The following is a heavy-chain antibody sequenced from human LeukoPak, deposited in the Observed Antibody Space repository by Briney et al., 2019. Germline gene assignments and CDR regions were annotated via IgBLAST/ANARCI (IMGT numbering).Heavy chain of an antibody. J-gene: IGHJ4*02. V-gene: IGHV3-30*04. CDR2: ISYDGSNK. Sequence: GGSLRLSCAASGFTFSSYAMHWVRQALGKGLEWVAVISYDGSNKYYADSVKGRFTISRDNSKNTLYLQMNSLRAEDTAVYYCARDRQGVVVVAARYFDYWGQGALVTVSS. D-gene: IGHD2-15*01. CDR1: GFTFSSYA. CDR3: ARDRQGVVVVAARYFDY.